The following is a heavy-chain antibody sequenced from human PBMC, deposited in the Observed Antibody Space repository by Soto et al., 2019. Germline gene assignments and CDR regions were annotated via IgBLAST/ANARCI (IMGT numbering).Heavy chain of an antibody. V-gene: IGHV4-59*01. J-gene: IGHJ5*02. CDR3: ARRVAAADNYNWFDP. CDR2: IYYSGST. CDR1: GGSISSYY. Sequence: QVQLQESGPGLVKPSETLSLTCTVSGGSISSYYWSWIRQPPGKGLEWIGYIYYSGSTNYNPSLKSRVPIXXDXSXXQFSLKLSSVTAADTAVYYCARRVAAADNYNWFDPWGQGTLVTVSS. D-gene: IGHD6-13*01.